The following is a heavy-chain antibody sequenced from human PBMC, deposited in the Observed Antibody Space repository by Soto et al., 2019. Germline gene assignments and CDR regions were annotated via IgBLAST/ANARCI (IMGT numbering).Heavy chain of an antibody. J-gene: IGHJ6*02. CDR3: ASWLKGADIGNYYYGMDV. D-gene: IGHD2-15*01. CDR1: GGAFSDYA. CDR2: IMPIFRAP. V-gene: IGHV1-69*12. Sequence: QVQLVQSGAEVKKPGSSVMVSCKASGGAFSDYAFSWVRQAPGQGLEWLGGIMPIFRAPDYGQKFQGRVKITADESTRTTYMEMRGLESEDTAVYYCASWLKGADIGNYYYGMDVWGQGTTVTVS.